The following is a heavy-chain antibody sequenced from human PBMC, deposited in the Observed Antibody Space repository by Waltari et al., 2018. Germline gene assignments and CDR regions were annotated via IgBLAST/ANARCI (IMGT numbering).Heavy chain of an antibody. CDR2: SNPNCGGT. V-gene: IGHV1-2*06. J-gene: IGHJ6*02. Sequence: QVQLVQAGAEVKKPVASVKVSCKASGYTFTGYYMNWVRQAPGPGLEVLGRSNPNCGGTNYARKVQGRVTMTRDTSISTAYMERSRLRSDDTAVYYWARDKGSRNYDYGMDVWGQGTTVTVSS. CDR3: ARDKGSRNYDYGMDV. CDR1: GYTFTGYY. D-gene: IGHD2-2*01.